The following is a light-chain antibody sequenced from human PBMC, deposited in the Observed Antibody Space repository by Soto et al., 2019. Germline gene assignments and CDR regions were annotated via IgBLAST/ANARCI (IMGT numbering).Light chain of an antibody. CDR3: LQGPHWPQYT. CDR1: QSLVHTDGNTY. V-gene: IGKV2-30*02. Sequence: DVVMTQSPLSLPVTLGQPASISCRSSQSLVHTDGNTYLNWFHQRPGQSPRRLIYKVSNRDSGVADRFCGSGAEPYFTLKISGGEAEDVGVYYCLQGPHWPQYTFGQGTQREIK. J-gene: IGKJ2*01. CDR2: KVS.